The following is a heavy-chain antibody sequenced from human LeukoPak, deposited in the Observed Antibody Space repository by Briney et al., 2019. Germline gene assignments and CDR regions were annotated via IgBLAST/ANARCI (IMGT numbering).Heavy chain of an antibody. D-gene: IGHD3-10*01. CDR2: IRNKANSYTT. J-gene: IGHJ4*02. CDR1: GFTFSDHY. V-gene: IGHV3-72*01. CDR3: ARGSGSNRPYFDY. Sequence: PGGSLRLSCVDSGFTFSDHYMDWVRQAPGKGLEWVGRIRNKANSYTTYFAASVKGRFTISRDDSKSSLFLQMNSLKIEDTAVYYCARGSGSNRPYFDYWGQGTLATVSS.